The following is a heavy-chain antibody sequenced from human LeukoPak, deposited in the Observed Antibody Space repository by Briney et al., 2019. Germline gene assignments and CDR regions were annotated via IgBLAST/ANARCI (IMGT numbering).Heavy chain of an antibody. CDR2: TRNKANSYTT. J-gene: IGHJ4*02. CDR3: ARGRSGSYSGSDY. CDR1: GFTFSGSA. V-gene: IGHV3-72*01. Sequence: GGSLRLSCAASGFTFSGSAMHWVRQASGKGLEWVGRTRNKANSYTTEYAASVKGRFTISRDDSKNSLYLQMNSLKTEDTAVYYCARGRSGSYSGSDYWGQGTLVTVSS. D-gene: IGHD1-26*01.